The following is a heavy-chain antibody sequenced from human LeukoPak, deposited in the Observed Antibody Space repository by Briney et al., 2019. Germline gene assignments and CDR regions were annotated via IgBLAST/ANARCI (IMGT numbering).Heavy chain of an antibody. Sequence: EASVKVSCKASGYTFIGYYMHWVRQAPGQGLEWMGWINPNSGGTNYAQKFQGRVTMTRDTSISTAYMELSRLRSDDTAVYYCARDRRYCSGGSCYVPLFYYYYGMDVWGQGTTVTVSS. D-gene: IGHD2-15*01. V-gene: IGHV1-2*02. CDR3: ARDRRYCSGGSCYVPLFYYYYGMDV. J-gene: IGHJ6*02. CDR2: INPNSGGT. CDR1: GYTFIGYY.